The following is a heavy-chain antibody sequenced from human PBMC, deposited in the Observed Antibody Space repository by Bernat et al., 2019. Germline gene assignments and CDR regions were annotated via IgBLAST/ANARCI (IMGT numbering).Heavy chain of an antibody. CDR3: ARVGEQQLVFAAYYYYYGMDV. CDR2: IFSNDEK. Sequence: QVTLKESGPVLVKPTETLTLTCSVSGFSLSNARMGVSWIRQPPGKDLEWLAHIFSNDEKSYSTSLKSRLTISKDTSKSQVVLTMTNMDPVDTATYYCARVGEQQLVFAAYYYYYGMDVWGQGTTVTVSS. CDR1: GFSLSNARMG. V-gene: IGHV2-26*01. D-gene: IGHD6-13*01. J-gene: IGHJ6*02.